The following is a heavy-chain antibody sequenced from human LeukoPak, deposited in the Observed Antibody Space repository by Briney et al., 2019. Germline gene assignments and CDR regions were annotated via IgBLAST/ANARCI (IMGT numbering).Heavy chain of an antibody. CDR3: ARDHGDGYSYYFDY. J-gene: IGHJ4*02. D-gene: IGHD5-24*01. V-gene: IGHV3-7*01. Sequence: GGSLRLSCAASGFTFSSYWMSWVRQAPGKGLEWVANIKQDGSEKYYVDSVEGRFTISRDNAKNSLYLQMNSLRAEDTAVYYCARDHGDGYSYYFDYWGQGTLVTVSS. CDR1: GFTFSSYW. CDR2: IKQDGSEK.